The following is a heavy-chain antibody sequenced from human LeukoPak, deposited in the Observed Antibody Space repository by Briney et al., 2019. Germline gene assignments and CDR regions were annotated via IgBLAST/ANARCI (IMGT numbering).Heavy chain of an antibody. D-gene: IGHD1-26*01. V-gene: IGHV3-23*01. CDR1: GFSFSSFA. CDR2: ITGSGSNT. CDR3: AKGPYSGFS. Sequence: GGSLRLSCAASGFSFSSFAMSWVRQAPGKGLEWVSAITGSGSNTYYADSVKGRFTISRDNSKNTLYLQMNSLRAEDTAIYYCAKGPYSGFSWGQGTLVTVSS. J-gene: IGHJ5*02.